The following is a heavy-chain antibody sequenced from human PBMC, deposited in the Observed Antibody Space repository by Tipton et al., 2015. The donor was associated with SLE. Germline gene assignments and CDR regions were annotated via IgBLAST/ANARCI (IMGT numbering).Heavy chain of an antibody. CDR3: ARVGTIFGGGLLFDY. CDR1: GGSFSGYY. J-gene: IGHJ4*02. CDR2: INHSGST. D-gene: IGHD3-3*01. V-gene: IGHV4-34*01. Sequence: TLSLTCAVYGGSFSGYYWSWIRQPPGKGLEWIGEINHSGSTNYNPSLKSRVTISVDTSKNQFSLKLSSVTAADTAVYYCARVGTIFGGGLLFDYWGQGTLVTVSS.